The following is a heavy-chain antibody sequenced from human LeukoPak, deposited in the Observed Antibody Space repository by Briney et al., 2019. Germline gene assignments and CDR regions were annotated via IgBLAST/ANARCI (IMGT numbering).Heavy chain of an antibody. CDR1: GFTFSSYA. J-gene: IGHJ4*02. D-gene: IGHD3-10*01. CDR2: ISYDGSNK. CDR3: ARDHYGSGSYNDY. V-gene: IGHV3-30*04. Sequence: GGPLRLSCAASGFTFSSYAMHWVRQAPGKGLEWVAVISYDGSNKYYADSVKGRFTISRDNSKNTLYLQMNSLRAEDTAVYYCARDHYGSGSYNDYWGQGTLVTVSS.